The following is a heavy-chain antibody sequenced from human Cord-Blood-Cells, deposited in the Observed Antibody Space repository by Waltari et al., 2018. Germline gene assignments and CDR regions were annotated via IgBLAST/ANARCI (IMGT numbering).Heavy chain of an antibody. Sequence: QVQLQQWGAGLLKPSETLSLTCAFYGVSFSGYYWSWIRKPPGTGLEWIGEINHSGSTNYNPSLKSRVTISVDTSKNQFSLKLSSVTAADTAVYYCARGREYCSSTSCYRYFDLWGRGTLVTVSS. J-gene: IGHJ2*01. D-gene: IGHD2-2*02. V-gene: IGHV4-34*01. CDR2: INHSGST. CDR1: GVSFSGYY. CDR3: ARGREYCSSTSCYRYFDL.